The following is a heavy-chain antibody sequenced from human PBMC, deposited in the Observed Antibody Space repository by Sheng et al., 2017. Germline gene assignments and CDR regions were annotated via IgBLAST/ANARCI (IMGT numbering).Heavy chain of an antibody. CDR2: INHSGST. CDR3: ARVRYCSSTSCYGDY. J-gene: IGHJ4*02. V-gene: IGHV4-34*01. CDR1: GGSFSGYY. D-gene: IGHD2-2*01. Sequence: QVQLQQWGAGLLKPSETLSLTCAVYGGSFSGYYWSWIRQPPGKGLEWIGEINHSGSTNYNPSLKSRVTISVDTSKNQFSLKLSSVTAADTAVYYCARVRYCSSTSCYGDYWGQGTLVTVSS.